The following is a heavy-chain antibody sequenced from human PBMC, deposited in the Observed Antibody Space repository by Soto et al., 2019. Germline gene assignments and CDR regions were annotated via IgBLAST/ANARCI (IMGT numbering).Heavy chain of an antibody. CDR2: IYYSGST. Sequence: QVRLEESGPGLVKPSETLSLICSVSGGSVNNANYFWNWIRHHPENGLEWIGYIYYSGSTRYNRSFKPRATMSIDTTKDQSSLRLNSVTVADTAVYFCARDADYGGSRGGMDVWGRGTTVTVSS. J-gene: IGHJ6*02. V-gene: IGHV4-31*03. D-gene: IGHD4-17*01. CDR1: GGSVNNANYF. CDR3: ARDADYGGSRGGMDV.